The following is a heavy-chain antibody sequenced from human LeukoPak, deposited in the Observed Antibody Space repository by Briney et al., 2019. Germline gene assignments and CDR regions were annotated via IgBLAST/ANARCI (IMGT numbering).Heavy chain of an antibody. CDR2: IYSGGST. V-gene: IGHV3-53*01. CDR3: ARGGVYYDYVWGNYRSNYFDY. D-gene: IGHD3-16*02. CDR1: GFTVSSNY. Sequence: GGSLRLSCAASGFTVSSNYMSWVRQAPGKGLEWVSVIYSGGSTYYADSVKGRFTISRDNSKNTLYLQMNSLRAEDTAVYYCARGGVYYDYVWGNYRSNYFDYWGQGTLVTVSS. J-gene: IGHJ4*02.